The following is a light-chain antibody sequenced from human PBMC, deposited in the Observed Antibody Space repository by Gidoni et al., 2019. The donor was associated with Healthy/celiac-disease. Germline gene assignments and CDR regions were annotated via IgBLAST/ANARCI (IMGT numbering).Light chain of an antibody. J-gene: IGKJ2*01. CDR1: QSVLYSSNNKHY. CDR2: WAS. V-gene: IGKV4-1*01. Sequence: DIVMTQSPDSPAVSLGERATINCKSSQSVLYSSNNKHYLAWYQQKPGQPPKLLIYWASTRESGVPDRFSGSGSGTDFTLTISSLQAEDVAVYYCQQYYSPPYTFGQGTKLEIK. CDR3: QQYYSPPYT.